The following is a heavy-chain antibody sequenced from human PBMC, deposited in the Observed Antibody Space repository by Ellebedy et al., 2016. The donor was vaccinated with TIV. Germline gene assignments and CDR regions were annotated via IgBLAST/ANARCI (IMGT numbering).Heavy chain of an antibody. D-gene: IGHD3-10*01. Sequence: MPGGSLRLSCTVSGASISSSYWSWIRQTPGKDLEWIGYISNTGRTNYNPSLQSRVTISVDTSRNQFSLTLRSLTAADTAVYYCARDRRGSYDFWGQGNLLAVSS. CDR3: ARDRRGSYDF. CDR1: GASISSSY. J-gene: IGHJ4*02. V-gene: IGHV4-59*01. CDR2: ISNTGRT.